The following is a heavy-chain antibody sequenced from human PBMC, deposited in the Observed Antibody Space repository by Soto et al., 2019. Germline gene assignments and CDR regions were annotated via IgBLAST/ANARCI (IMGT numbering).Heavy chain of an antibody. CDR2: IYYSGRT. J-gene: IGHJ4*02. V-gene: IGHV4-31*03. CDR3: ARGGPPDY. CDR1: GGSISSGGYY. Sequence: PSETLSLTCTVSGGSISSGGYYWTWIRQHPGKGLEWIGYIYYSGRTYYKPSLKSRVTISVDTSKNQFSLKLYSVTAADTAVYYCARGGPPDYWGQGTLVTVSP.